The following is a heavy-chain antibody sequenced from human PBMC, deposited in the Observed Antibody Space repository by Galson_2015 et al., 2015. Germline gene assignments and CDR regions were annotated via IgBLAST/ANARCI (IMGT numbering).Heavy chain of an antibody. CDR1: GFIFRNYW. D-gene: IGHD1-14*01. V-gene: IGHV3-7*03. Sequence: SLRLSCAASGFIFRNYWMVWVRQTPEKGLEWVAKIRYDGSQTFYVDSVKGRFNISRDNAENSLYLQMNSLRADDTAVYYCARDANRGGEFDYWGQGALVTVSS. J-gene: IGHJ4*02. CDR3: ARDANRGGEFDY. CDR2: IRYDGSQT.